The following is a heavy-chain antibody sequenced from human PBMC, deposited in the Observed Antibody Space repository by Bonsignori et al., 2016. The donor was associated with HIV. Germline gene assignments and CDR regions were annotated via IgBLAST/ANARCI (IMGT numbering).Heavy chain of an antibody. CDR2: ISSSSSYI. CDR3: ARDPPNEADY. Sequence: WIRQPPGKGLEWVSSISSSSSYIYFADSVKGRFTISRDNAKNSLYLQMNSLRAEDTAVYYCARDPPNEADYWGQGTLVTVSS. J-gene: IGHJ4*02. V-gene: IGHV3-21*01. D-gene: IGHD2-8*01.